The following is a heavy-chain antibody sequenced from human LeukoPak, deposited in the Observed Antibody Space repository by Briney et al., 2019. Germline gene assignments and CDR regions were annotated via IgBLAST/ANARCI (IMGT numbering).Heavy chain of an antibody. CDR3: AELGITMIGGV. V-gene: IGHV4-39*01. D-gene: IGHD3-10*02. CDR1: GGSISSNSYY. J-gene: IGHJ6*04. Sequence: SETLSLTCAVSGGSISSNSYYWGWIRQPPGKGLEWIGSIYYTGNTYYNASPKSRVTISVDTSKNQFSLSLTSVTAADTAVYYCAELGITMIGGVWGKGTTVTISS. CDR2: IYYTGNT.